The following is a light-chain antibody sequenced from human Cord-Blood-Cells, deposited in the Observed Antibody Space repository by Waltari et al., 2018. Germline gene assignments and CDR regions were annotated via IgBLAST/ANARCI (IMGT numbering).Light chain of an antibody. V-gene: IGLV2-14*01. CDR3: SSYTSSSTLV. J-gene: IGLJ2*01. CDR2: EVS. Sequence: QSALTQPASVSGSPGQSITISCTGTSSAVGGYNYVSWYQQHPGKAHKLMIYEVSNRPSGISNRFSGSKSGNTASLTIAVLQAEDEADYYCSSYTSSSTLVFGGGTKLTVL. CDR1: SSAVGGYNY.